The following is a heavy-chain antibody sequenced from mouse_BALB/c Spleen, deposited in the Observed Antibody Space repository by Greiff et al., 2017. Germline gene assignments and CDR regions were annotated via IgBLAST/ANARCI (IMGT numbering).Heavy chain of an antibody. CDR2: IRLKSDNYAT. D-gene: IGHD1-1*01. V-gene: IGHV6-3*01. Sequence: EVHLVESGGGLVQPGGSMKLSCVASGFTFSSYWMSWVRQSPEKGLEWVAEIRLKSDNYATHYAESVKGKFTISRDDSKSRLYLQMNSLRAEDTGIYYCTAHYYGSSPLWFAYWGQGTLVTVSA. CDR3: TAHYYGSSPLWFAY. J-gene: IGHJ3*01. CDR1: GFTFSSYW.